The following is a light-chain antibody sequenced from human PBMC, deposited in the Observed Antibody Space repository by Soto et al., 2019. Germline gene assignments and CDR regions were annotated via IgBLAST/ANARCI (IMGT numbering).Light chain of an antibody. Sequence: QTVVTQEPSLTVSPGGTVTLTCASSTGAVTSGYYPNWFQQKPGQTPRALIYDTSKKHSWTPARFSGSLLGGKAALTLSRVQPEDEADYYCLLYDGGAYVFGTGTKVTVL. V-gene: IGLV7-43*01. J-gene: IGLJ1*01. CDR1: TGAVTSGYY. CDR3: LLYDGGAYV. CDR2: DTS.